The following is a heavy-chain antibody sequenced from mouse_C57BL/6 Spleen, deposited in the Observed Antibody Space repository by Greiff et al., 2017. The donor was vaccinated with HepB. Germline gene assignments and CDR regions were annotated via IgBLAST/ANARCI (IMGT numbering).Heavy chain of an antibody. CDR2: ISNGGGST. Sequence: EVQVVESGGGLVQPGGSLKLSCAASGFTFSDYYMYWVRQTPEKRLEWVAYISNGGGSTYYPDTVKGRFTISRDNAKNTLYLQMSRLKSEDTAMYYCARRDGYTGFAYWGQGTLVTVSA. V-gene: IGHV5-12*01. J-gene: IGHJ3*01. CDR1: GFTFSDYY. CDR3: ARRDGYTGFAY. D-gene: IGHD2-3*01.